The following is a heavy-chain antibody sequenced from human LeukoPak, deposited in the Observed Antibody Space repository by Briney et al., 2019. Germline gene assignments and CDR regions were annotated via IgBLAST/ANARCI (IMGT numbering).Heavy chain of an antibody. Sequence: GGSLRLSCAASGFTFSSYEMHWVRQAPGKGLEWVSYISSSDNTIYYADSVKGRFTISRDNAKNSLYLQMDSLRAEGTAVYYCARDYGGSSPFDYWGQGTLVTVSS. D-gene: IGHD4-23*01. V-gene: IGHV3-48*03. CDR3: ARDYGGSSPFDY. CDR1: GFTFSSYE. J-gene: IGHJ4*02. CDR2: ISSSDNTI.